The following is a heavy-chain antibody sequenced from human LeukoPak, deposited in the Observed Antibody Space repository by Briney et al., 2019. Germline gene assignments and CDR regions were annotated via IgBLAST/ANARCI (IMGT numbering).Heavy chain of an antibody. Sequence: PSETLSLTCTVSGGSISSSSYYWGWIRQPPGKGLEWIGSIYYSGSTYYNPSLKSRVTISVDTSKNQFSLKLSSVTAADTAVYYCARLLWGPALGLRFLEWSPTTIYYFDYWGQGTLVTVSS. CDR2: IYYSGST. CDR3: ARLLWGPALGLRFLEWSPTTIYYFDY. D-gene: IGHD3-3*01. V-gene: IGHV4-39*01. CDR1: GGSISSSSYY. J-gene: IGHJ4*02.